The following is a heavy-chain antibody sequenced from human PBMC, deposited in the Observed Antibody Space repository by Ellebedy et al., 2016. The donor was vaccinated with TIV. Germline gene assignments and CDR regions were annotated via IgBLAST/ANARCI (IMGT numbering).Heavy chain of an antibody. Sequence: GGSLRLSCAASGIAFSNYWMSWVRQAPGKGPEWVASINQDGREKKYVDSVKGRFTISRDNVKNSLYLHMNSLRVDDTAVYYCARDPTRRFDYWGQGTLVTVSS. CDR3: ARDPTRRFDY. CDR1: GIAFSNYW. V-gene: IGHV3-7*03. J-gene: IGHJ4*02. CDR2: INQDGREK.